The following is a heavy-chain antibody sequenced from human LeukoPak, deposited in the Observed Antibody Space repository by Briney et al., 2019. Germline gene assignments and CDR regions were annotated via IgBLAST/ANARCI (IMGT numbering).Heavy chain of an antibody. CDR2: IFYTGST. CDR3: ARDHLANLASRLFDP. V-gene: IGHV4-39*07. CDR1: GGSISSTNYY. J-gene: IGHJ5*02. Sequence: SETLSLNCTVSGGSISSTNYYWGWIRQSPGKGLELIGSIFYTGSTYYNPSLKSRVTISVDTSKNQFSLKLSSVTAADTAVYYCARDHLANLASRLFDPWGQGTLVTVSS. D-gene: IGHD3-3*01.